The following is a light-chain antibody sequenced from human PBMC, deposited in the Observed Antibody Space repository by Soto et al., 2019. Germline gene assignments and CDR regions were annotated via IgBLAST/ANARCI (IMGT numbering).Light chain of an antibody. V-gene: IGKV3-20*01. CDR1: HSVRSTS. CDR3: QQYDGSPPWT. J-gene: IGKJ1*01. CDR2: GAS. Sequence: EILLTQSPGTLSLSPGERATLSCMASHSVRSTSLAWYQQKPGQAPRLLISGASTRASGIPDRFSGGGSGTDFTLSISRLEPEDFAVDYCQQYDGSPPWTFGQGTRVEVK.